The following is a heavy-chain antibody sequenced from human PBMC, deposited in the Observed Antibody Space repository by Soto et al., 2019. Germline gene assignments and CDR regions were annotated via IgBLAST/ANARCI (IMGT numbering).Heavy chain of an antibody. Sequence: SETLSLTCAVSGGSIGSGGYSWSWIRQPPGKGLEWIGYIYHSGSTYYNPSLKSRVTISVDRSKNQFSLKLSSVTAADTAVYYCARVGDGGYSGYEPFDYWGQGTLVTVSS. D-gene: IGHD5-12*01. V-gene: IGHV4-30-2*01. CDR2: IYHSGST. CDR1: GGSIGSGGYS. CDR3: ARVGDGGYSGYEPFDY. J-gene: IGHJ4*02.